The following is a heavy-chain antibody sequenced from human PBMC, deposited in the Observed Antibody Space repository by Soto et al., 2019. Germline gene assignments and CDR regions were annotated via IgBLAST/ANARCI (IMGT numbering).Heavy chain of an antibody. V-gene: IGHV3-23*01. CDR1: GFTFSSYA. CDR3: ARRGSGSYYDY. D-gene: IGHD1-26*01. J-gene: IGHJ4*02. Sequence: EVQLLESGGGLVQPGGSLRLSCAASGFTFSSYAMRWVCQAPVKGLEWVSAISGSGGSTYYADSVKGRFTISRDNSKNTLYLQMNRLRAEDTAVYYCARRGSGSYYDYWGQGNLVTVSS. CDR2: ISGSGGST.